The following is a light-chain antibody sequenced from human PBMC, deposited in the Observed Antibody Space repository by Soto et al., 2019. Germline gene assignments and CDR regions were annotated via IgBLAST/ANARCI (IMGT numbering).Light chain of an antibody. CDR3: MQAIQSPLT. J-gene: IGKJ4*01. CDR2: MGS. Sequence: DIVMTQSPLSLPVTPGESATISCRSSQSLLHSDGYTYLDWYLQKPGQSPQLLIYMGSNRASGVPDRVSGSGSGTDFTLKITRVEAAAVGVYYCMQAIQSPLTFGGGTKVDIK. V-gene: IGKV2-28*01. CDR1: QSLLHSDGYTY.